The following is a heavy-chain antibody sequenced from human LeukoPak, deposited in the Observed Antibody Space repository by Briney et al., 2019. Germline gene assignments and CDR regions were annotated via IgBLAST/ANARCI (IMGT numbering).Heavy chain of an antibody. V-gene: IGHV1-18*01. D-gene: IGHD6-6*01. CDR3: ARGNEYSSSYFMDV. Sequence: ASVKVSCKASGYTFTSYGISWVRQAPGQGLGWMGWISGYSGNTNFAQKLQGRVTMTTDTSTSTAYMEVRSLRSDDTAVYYCARGNEYSSSYFMDVWGKGTTVTVSS. CDR2: ISGYSGNT. CDR1: GYTFTSYG. J-gene: IGHJ6*03.